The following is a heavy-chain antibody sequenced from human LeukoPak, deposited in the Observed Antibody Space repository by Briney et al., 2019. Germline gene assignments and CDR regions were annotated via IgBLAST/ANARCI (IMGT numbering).Heavy chain of an antibody. J-gene: IGHJ4*02. D-gene: IGHD3-10*01. CDR2: ISSSSSYI. CDR1: GFTFSSYS. Sequence: GGSLRLSCAASGFTFSSYSMNWVRQAPGKGLEWVSSISSSSSYIYYADSVKGRFTISRDNAKNSLYLQMNSLRAEDTAVYYCATVGSIGFYFYFDYWGQGTLVTVSS. V-gene: IGHV3-21*01. CDR3: ATVGSIGFYFYFDY.